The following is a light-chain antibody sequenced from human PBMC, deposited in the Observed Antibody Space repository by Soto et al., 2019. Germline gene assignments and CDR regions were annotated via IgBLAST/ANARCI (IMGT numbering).Light chain of an antibody. CDR3: QQSYGTPYT. CDR2: AAS. V-gene: IGKV1-39*01. J-gene: IGKJ2*01. CDR1: QTITTN. Sequence: DIQMTQSPSSLSASVGDRVTIISRASQTITTNLNWNQQRPGKAPKLLIYAASSLQSGVPSRFSGSGSGTDFTLSISSLQPEDVATYYCQQSYGTPYTFGQGTKLEIK.